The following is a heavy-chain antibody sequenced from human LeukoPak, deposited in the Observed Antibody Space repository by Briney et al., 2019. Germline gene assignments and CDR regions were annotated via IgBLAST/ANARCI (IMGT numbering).Heavy chain of an antibody. CDR3: SRERDQVAAIRFDY. D-gene: IGHD5-12*01. V-gene: IGHV4-59*12. Sequence: SEPLSLTCPVSARSTTTYYWSWIRQLPCKGPGSIGSVYYSGSTGYNPSLKSRVTMSLDTSKIQFSLQLSSVTAADSAVYYCSRERDQVAAIRFDYWGRGALVTVSS. J-gene: IGHJ4*02. CDR2: VYYSGST. CDR1: ARSTTTYY.